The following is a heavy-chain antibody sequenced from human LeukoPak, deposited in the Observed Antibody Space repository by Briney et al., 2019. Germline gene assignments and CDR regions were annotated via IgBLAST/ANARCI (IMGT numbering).Heavy chain of an antibody. Sequence: GGSLRLSCAASGFTVSNNYMSWVRQAPGKGLEWVSVIYSGGNTYYVESVKGRFTISRDNSKNTLFLQMNRLRAEDTAVYYCAGRRALDASFDYWGQGTLVTVSS. CDR2: IYSGGNT. D-gene: IGHD3-16*01. J-gene: IGHJ4*02. CDR1: GFTVSNNY. CDR3: AGRRALDASFDY. V-gene: IGHV3-66*02.